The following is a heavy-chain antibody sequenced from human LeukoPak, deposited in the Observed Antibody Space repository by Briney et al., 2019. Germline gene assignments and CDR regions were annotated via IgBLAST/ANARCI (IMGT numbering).Heavy chain of an antibody. CDR2: ISGSGGST. V-gene: IGHV3-23*01. J-gene: IGHJ4*02. CDR1: GFTFSSYG. D-gene: IGHD3-10*01. CDR3: AKALYGSGSYYFDY. Sequence: GGSLRLSCAASGFTFSSYGMSWVRQAPGKGLEWVSAISGSGGSTYYADSVKGRFTISRDNSKNTLYLQMNSLRAEDTAVYYCAKALYGSGSYYFDYWGQGTLVTVSS.